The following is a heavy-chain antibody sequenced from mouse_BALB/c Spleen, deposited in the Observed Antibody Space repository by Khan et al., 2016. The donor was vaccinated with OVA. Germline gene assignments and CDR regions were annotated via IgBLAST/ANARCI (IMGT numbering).Heavy chain of an antibody. CDR2: INTHSGVP. V-gene: IGHV9-4*02. Sequence: QIQLVQSGPELKKPGETVRISCKASGYTFTTAGIQWVQKMPGKGLKWIGWINTHSGVPKYAEDFKGRFALSLEISVNTAYLQLTNLKNEDSATYFCARGGAAYCRNDRDAMEYWGQGTSVTVSS. CDR3: ARGGAAYCRNDRDAMEY. D-gene: IGHD2-14*01. J-gene: IGHJ4*01. CDR1: GYTFTTAG.